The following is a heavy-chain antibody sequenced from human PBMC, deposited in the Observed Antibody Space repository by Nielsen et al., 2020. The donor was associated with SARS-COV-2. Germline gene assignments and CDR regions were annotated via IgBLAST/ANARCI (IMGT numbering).Heavy chain of an antibody. CDR2: ISYDGSNK. Sequence: GESLKISCAASGFTFSSYAMHWVRQAPGKGLEWVAVISYDGSNKYYADSVKGRFTISRDNSKNTLYLQMNSLRAEDTAVYYCARDARTGYGMDVWGQGTTVTSP. J-gene: IGHJ6*02. D-gene: IGHD3/OR15-3a*01. CDR3: ARDARTGYGMDV. CDR1: GFTFSSYA. V-gene: IGHV3-30-3*01.